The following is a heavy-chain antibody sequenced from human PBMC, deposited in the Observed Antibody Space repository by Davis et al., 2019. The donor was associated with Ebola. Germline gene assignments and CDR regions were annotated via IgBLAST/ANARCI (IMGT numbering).Heavy chain of an antibody. J-gene: IGHJ4*02. Sequence: GESLKIPCAASGFTFSSYAMHWVRQAPGKGLEWVAVISYDGSNKYYADSVKGRFTISRDNSKNTLYLQMNSLKTEDTAVYYCTRVNQEYDSLSGFDIPRFDYWGQGTLVTVSS. CDR1: GFTFSSYA. V-gene: IGHV3-30*04. CDR2: ISYDGSNK. D-gene: IGHD3-3*01. CDR3: TRVNQEYDSLSGFDIPRFDY.